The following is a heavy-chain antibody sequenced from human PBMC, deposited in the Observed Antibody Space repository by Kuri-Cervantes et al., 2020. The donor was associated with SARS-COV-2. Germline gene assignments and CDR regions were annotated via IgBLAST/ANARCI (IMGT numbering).Heavy chain of an antibody. J-gene: IGHJ4*02. V-gene: IGHV3-30*18. CDR3: AKGGDFWSGFTCFDS. CDR1: GFTFRSSG. CDR2: LSNDGAHE. Sequence: GESLKISCAASGFTFRSSGMHWVRQAPGKGLEWVALLSNDGAHEYYADSVKGRFTISRDNFKNTLFLQMNSLRSEDTAMYYCAKGGDFWSGFTCFDSCGPGTLVTVSS. D-gene: IGHD3-3*01.